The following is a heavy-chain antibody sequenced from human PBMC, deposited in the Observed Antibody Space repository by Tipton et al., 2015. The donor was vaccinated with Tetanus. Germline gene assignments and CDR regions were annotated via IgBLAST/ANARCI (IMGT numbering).Heavy chain of an antibody. CDR1: GDSLSNGDYY. CDR2: IYYSGST. D-gene: IGHD6-19*01. V-gene: IGHV4-30-4*01. Sequence: TLSLTCTVSGDSLSNGDYYWSWIRQPPGKGLESIGYIYYSGSTYYNPSLKSRVTISVDTSKNQFSLRLGSVTAADTAVYYCAILPKHWLAPRGAPWGQGTLVTVSS. J-gene: IGHJ5*02. CDR3: AILPKHWLAPRGAP.